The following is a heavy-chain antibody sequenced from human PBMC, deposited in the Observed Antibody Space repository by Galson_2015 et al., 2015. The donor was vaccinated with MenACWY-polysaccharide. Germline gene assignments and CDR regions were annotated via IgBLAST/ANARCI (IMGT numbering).Heavy chain of an antibody. V-gene: IGHV4-39*01. D-gene: IGHD1-7*01. J-gene: IGHJ4*02. CDR3: AKRGKWNCPSDY. Sequence: CIRQPPGKGLEWIGRTHYSGSTYYHPSLERRVTLSVDTAKNQFSLNLRSVTAADTAVYYCAKRGKWNCPSDYWGQGTLVTVSS. CDR2: THYSGST.